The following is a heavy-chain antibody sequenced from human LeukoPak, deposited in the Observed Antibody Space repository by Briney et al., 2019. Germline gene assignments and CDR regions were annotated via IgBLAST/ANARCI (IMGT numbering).Heavy chain of an antibody. Sequence: GASVKVSCKASGYTFTGYYMHWVRQAPGQGLEWMGWINPNSGGTNYAQKFQGRVTMTRDTSISTAYMELSRLRSDDTAVYYCARDRPGSIAVAEGLYWFDLWGQGTLVTVSS. V-gene: IGHV1-2*02. D-gene: IGHD6-19*01. CDR2: INPNSGGT. CDR3: ARDRPGSIAVAEGLYWFDL. CDR1: GYTFTGYY. J-gene: IGHJ5*02.